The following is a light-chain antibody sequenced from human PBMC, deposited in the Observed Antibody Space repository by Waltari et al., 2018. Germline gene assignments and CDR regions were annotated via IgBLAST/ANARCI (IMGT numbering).Light chain of an antibody. V-gene: IGKV3-15*01. CDR1: QRISNK. J-gene: IGKJ4*01. CDR2: GAS. Sequence: EIVMTQSPATLSVSPGEGATLSCRASQRISNKLAWYQQKTGQAPRLLIFGASSRATGVPARFSGSGSGTEFTLSISSLQSEDFAVYCCQHYNNLPLTFGGGTRVEI. CDR3: QHYNNLPLT.